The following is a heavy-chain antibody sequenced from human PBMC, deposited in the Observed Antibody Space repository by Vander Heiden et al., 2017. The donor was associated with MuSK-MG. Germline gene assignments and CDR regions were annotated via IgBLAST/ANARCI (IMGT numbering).Heavy chain of an antibody. CDR1: GFTATNNY. D-gene: IGHD3-16*01. Sequence: EMRLVESGGGLVQSGGSLRLSCAAAGFTATNNYMNWVRQAPGKGLEWIVWINSAGGTDYADSVKGRFFISRDNSRNTLDLQMNSLRDGDTAVYYCARSSWAINWYWGYFDYWGQGSLVTVLS. V-gene: IGHV3-66*01. CDR3: ARSSWAINWYWGYFDY. CDR2: INSAGGT. J-gene: IGHJ4*02.